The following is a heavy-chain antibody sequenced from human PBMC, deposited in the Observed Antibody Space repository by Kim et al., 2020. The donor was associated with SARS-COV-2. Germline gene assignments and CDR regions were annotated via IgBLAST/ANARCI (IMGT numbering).Heavy chain of an antibody. CDR2: IYYSGST. Sequence: SETLSLTCTVSGGSVSSGSYYWSWIRQPPGKGLEWIGYIYYSGSTNYNPSLKSRVTISVDTSKNQFSLKLSSVTAADTAVYYCARGPEWLRLVDYWGQGTLVTVSS. CDR1: GGSVSSGSYY. J-gene: IGHJ4*02. D-gene: IGHD5-12*01. CDR3: ARGPEWLRLVDY. V-gene: IGHV4-61*01.